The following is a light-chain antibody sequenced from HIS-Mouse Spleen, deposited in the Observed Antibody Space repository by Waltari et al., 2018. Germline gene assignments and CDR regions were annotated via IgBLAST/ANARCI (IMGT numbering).Light chain of an antibody. CDR1: SSDVGGYNY. V-gene: IGLV2-14*03. Sequence: QSALTQPASVSGSPGQSITLSCTGTSSDVGGYNYVPWYQQHPGKAHKLMIYDVSNRPSGVSNRFSGSKSGNTASLTISGLQAEDEADYYCSSYTSSSTRVFGGGTKLTVL. CDR2: DVS. CDR3: SSYTSSSTRV. J-gene: IGLJ3*02.